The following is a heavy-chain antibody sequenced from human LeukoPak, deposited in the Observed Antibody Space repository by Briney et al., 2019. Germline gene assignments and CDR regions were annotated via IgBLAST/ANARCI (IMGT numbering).Heavy chain of an antibody. CDR1: GFTFSNYA. CDR3: AKALYYYDSSGYCDY. Sequence: GGSLRLSCAASGFTFSNYAMSWVRQAPGKGLKWVSTINNNGADTYYADSVKGWFTISRDNSKNTLYLQMNSLRAEDTAVYYCAKALYYYDSSGYCDYWGQGTLVTVSS. J-gene: IGHJ4*02. D-gene: IGHD3-22*01. V-gene: IGHV3-23*01. CDR2: INNNGADT.